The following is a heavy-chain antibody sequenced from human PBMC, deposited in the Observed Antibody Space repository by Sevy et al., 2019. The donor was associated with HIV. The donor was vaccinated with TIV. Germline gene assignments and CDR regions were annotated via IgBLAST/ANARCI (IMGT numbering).Heavy chain of an antibody. CDR3: AKSMGGFDAFDI. Sequence: GGSLRLSCAASGFTFSSYDMSWVRQAPGKGLEWVSVISGSGVSTYDADSVKGRFTISRDNSKNTLYLQLNSLRAEDTAVYYCAKSMGGFDAFDIWGQGTMVTVSS. J-gene: IGHJ3*02. V-gene: IGHV3-23*01. D-gene: IGHD6-25*01. CDR2: ISGSGVST. CDR1: GFTFSSYD.